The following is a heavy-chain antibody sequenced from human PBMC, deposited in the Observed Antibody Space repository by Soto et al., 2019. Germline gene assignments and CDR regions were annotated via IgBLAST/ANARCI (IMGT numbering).Heavy chain of an antibody. D-gene: IGHD2-15*01. CDR3: ARAVGYCSGGSCYSGWFDP. CDR1: GGSFSGYY. J-gene: IGHJ5*02. V-gene: IGHV4-34*01. Sequence: QVQLQQWGAGLLKPSETLSLTCAVYGGSFSGYYWSWIRQPPGKGLEWIGEINHSGSTNYNPSLKRRVSISVDTSKNQFSLKLSSVTAADTAVYYCARAVGYCSGGSCYSGWFDPWGQGTLVTVSS. CDR2: INHSGST.